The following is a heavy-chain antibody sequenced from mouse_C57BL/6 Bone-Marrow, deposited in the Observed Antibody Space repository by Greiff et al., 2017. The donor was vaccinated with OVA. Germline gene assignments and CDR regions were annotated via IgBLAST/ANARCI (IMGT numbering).Heavy chain of an antibody. V-gene: IGHV2-6*01. J-gene: IGHJ4*01. CDR1: GFSLTSYG. CDR3: ASDRGGDYAMDY. D-gene: IGHD1-1*02. CDR2: IWGVGST. Sequence: VQLVESGPGLVAPSQSLSITCTVSGFSLTSYGVDWVRQSPGKGLEWLGVIWGVGSTNYNSALKSRLSISKDNSKSQVFLKMNSLQTDDTAIYYCASDRGGDYAMDYWGQGTSVTVSS.